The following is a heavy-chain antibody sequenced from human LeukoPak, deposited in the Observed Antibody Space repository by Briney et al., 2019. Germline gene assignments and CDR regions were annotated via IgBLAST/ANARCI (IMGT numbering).Heavy chain of an antibody. V-gene: IGHV1-2*02. Sequence: ASVKVSCKASGYTFTDSYMHWVRQAPGQGLELMANINPKSGVTEYAQKFPGRVTVTRDTSIATAYVELNSLTSDDTAVYYCARSGYNYGLDWGQGTLVTVSS. J-gene: IGHJ4*02. CDR2: INPKSGVT. CDR3: ARSGYNYGLD. D-gene: IGHD5-18*01. CDR1: GYTFTDSY.